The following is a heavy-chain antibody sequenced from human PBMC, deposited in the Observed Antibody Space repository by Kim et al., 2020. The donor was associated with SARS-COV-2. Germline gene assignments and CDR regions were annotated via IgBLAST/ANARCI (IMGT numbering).Heavy chain of an antibody. Sequence: GGSLRLSCAASGFTFSSYAMHWVRQAPGKGLEWVAVITYDGSNTYYADSVKGRFTISRDKSKNTLYLQMNSLRAEDTAVYYCARGGQLWETAAFVYWGQGTLVTVSS. V-gene: IGHV3-30*04. CDR2: ITYDGSNT. CDR1: GFTFSSYA. D-gene: IGHD5-18*01. CDR3: ARGGQLWETAAFVY. J-gene: IGHJ4*02.